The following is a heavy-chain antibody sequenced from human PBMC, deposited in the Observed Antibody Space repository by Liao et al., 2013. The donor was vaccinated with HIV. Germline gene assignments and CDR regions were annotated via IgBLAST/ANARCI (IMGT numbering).Heavy chain of an antibody. CDR1: GGSFSGYY. Sequence: QVQLQQWGAGLLKPSETLSLTCAVYGGSFSGYYWSWIRQPPGKGLEWIGYIYYTGSTNYNPSLKSRVTISVDTSKNQFSLKLSSVTAADTAVYYCARVLMTTDAFDIWGQGTMVTVSS. CDR2: IYYTGST. J-gene: IGHJ3*02. CDR3: ARVLMTTDAFDI. D-gene: IGHD4-17*01. V-gene: IGHV4-34*11.